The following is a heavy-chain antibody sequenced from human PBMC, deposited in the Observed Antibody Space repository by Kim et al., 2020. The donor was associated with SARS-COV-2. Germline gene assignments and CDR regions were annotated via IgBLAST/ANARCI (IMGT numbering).Heavy chain of an antibody. J-gene: IGHJ3*02. V-gene: IGHV3-53*01. Sequence: YADSVKGRFTISRESSKNTLYLQMNSLRAEDTAVYYCARDRDWNSWAFDIWGQGTMVTVSS. D-gene: IGHD1-7*01. CDR3: ARDRDWNSWAFDI.